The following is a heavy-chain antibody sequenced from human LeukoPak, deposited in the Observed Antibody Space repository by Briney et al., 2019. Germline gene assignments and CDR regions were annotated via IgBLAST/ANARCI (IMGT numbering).Heavy chain of an antibody. CDR1: GYTFTGYY. CDR2: INPNSGGT. Sequence: ASVKVSCKASGYTFTGYYMHWVRQAPGQGLEWMGWINPNSGGTNYAQKFQGRVTMTRDTSISTAYMELSRLRSDDTAVYYCARDLGDYGSGNWFDPWGQGTLVTVSS. V-gene: IGHV1-2*02. J-gene: IGHJ5*02. CDR3: ARDLGDYGSGNWFDP. D-gene: IGHD3-10*01.